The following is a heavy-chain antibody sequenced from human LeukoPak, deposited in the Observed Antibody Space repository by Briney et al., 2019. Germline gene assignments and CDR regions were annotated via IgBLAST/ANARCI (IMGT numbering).Heavy chain of an antibody. CDR2: INPNSGGT. CDR1: GDTFTGDY. CDR3: ARGIPFDYYDSSGYQVPFDY. V-gene: IGHV1-2*06. D-gene: IGHD3-22*01. J-gene: IGHJ4*02. Sequence: ASVKVSCKASGDTFTGDYMHWVRKAPGQGLEWMGRINPNSGGTNYAQKLQCRVTMTRDTYISTAYMELSRLRSEDTAVYYCARGIPFDYYDSSGYQVPFDYWGQGTLVTVSS.